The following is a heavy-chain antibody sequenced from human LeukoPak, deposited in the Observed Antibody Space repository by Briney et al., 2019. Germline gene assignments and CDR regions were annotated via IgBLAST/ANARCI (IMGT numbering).Heavy chain of an antibody. CDR2: INPDTGAT. CDR3: ARTPQVYYYYGMDV. J-gene: IGHJ6*02. Sequence: GASVKVSCKASGYTFTGYYMHWVRQAPGQGIEWMGWINPDTGATDYAQKFQGRVTMTRDMSITTAYMELSRLRSDDTAVYYCARTPQVYYYYGMDVWGQGTTVTVSS. CDR1: GYTFTGYY. V-gene: IGHV1-2*02.